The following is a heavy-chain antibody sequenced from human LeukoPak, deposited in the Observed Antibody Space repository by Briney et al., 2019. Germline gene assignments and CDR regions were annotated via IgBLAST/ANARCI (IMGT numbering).Heavy chain of an antibody. J-gene: IGHJ3*02. CDR2: ISGSGGST. D-gene: IGHD2-15*01. CDR3: ARNLGYCSGGSCSPTPGAFDI. CDR1: GFTFSSYA. V-gene: IGHV3-23*01. Sequence: PGGSLRLSCAASGFTFSSYAMSWVRQAPGKGLEWVSAISGSGGSTYYADSVKGRFTISRDNAKNSLYLQMNSLRAEDTAVYYCARNLGYCSGGSCSPTPGAFDIWGQGTVVTVSS.